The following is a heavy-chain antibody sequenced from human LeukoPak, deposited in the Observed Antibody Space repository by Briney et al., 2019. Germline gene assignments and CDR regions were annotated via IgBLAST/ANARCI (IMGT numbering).Heavy chain of an antibody. CDR2: INSSSSII. V-gene: IGHV3-48*04. D-gene: IGHD5-24*01. CDR3: ARERDGRFFDY. Sequence: PGGSLRLSCAASGFTFNTYAMNWIRQAPGKGLEWVSFINSSSSIIHYADSGKGRFTISRDNAKNSLHLQMNTLRAEDTAVYYCARERDGRFFDYWGQGTLVTVSS. J-gene: IGHJ4*02. CDR1: GFTFNTYA.